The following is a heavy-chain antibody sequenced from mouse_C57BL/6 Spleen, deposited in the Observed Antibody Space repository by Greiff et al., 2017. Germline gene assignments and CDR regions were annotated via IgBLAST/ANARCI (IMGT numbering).Heavy chain of an antibody. V-gene: IGHV1-55*01. J-gene: IGHJ4*01. CDR1: GYTFTSYW. CDR3: ARRGLLYAMDY. Sequence: QVQLKQPGAELVKPGASVKMSCKASGYTFTSYWLTWVKQRPGQGLGWIGDIYPGSGSTNYNEKFKSKATLTVDTSSSTAYMQLSSLTSEDSAVYYCARRGLLYAMDYWGQGTSVTVSS. CDR2: IYPGSGST. D-gene: IGHD3-1*01.